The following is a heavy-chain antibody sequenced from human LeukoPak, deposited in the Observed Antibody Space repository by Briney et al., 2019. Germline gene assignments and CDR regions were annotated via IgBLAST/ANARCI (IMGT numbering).Heavy chain of an antibody. CDR2: INPNSGGT. CDR1: GYTFTDYY. J-gene: IGHJ5*02. CDR3: ARDTMIVVLDP. V-gene: IGHV1-2*02. D-gene: IGHD3-22*01. Sequence: ASVKISCKVSGYTFTDYYMHWVRQAPGQGLEWMGWINPNSGGTNYAQKFQGRVTMTRDTSISTAYMELSRLRSDDTAVYYCARDTMIVVLDPWGQGTLVTVSS.